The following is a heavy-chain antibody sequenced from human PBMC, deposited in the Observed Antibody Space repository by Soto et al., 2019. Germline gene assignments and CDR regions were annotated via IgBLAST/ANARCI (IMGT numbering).Heavy chain of an antibody. CDR3: ARGQSVVVANDAFDI. Sequence: SETLSLTCTASGGPISSYYWSWIRQPPGKGLEWIGYIYYSGSTNYNPSLKSRVTISVDTSKNQFSLKLSSVTAADTAVYYCARGQSVVVANDAFDIWGQGTMVTVS. J-gene: IGHJ3*02. CDR2: IYYSGST. CDR1: GGPISSYY. D-gene: IGHD2-15*01. V-gene: IGHV4-59*01.